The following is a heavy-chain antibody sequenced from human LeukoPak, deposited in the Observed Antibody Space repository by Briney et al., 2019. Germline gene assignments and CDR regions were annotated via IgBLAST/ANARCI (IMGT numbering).Heavy chain of an antibody. J-gene: IGHJ6*03. D-gene: IGHD6-13*01. CDR3: ARHYAYSSSWYYMDV. Sequence: SVKVSCKASGGTFSSYAISWGRQAPGQGLEWMGGIIPIFGTANYAQKFQGRVTITADESTSTAYMELSSLRSEDTAVYYCARHYAYSSSWYYMDVWGKGTTVTVSS. CDR1: GGTFSSYA. V-gene: IGHV1-69*13. CDR2: IIPIFGTA.